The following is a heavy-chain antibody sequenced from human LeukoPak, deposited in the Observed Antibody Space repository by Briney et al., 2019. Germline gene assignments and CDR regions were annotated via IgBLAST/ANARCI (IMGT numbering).Heavy chain of an antibody. V-gene: IGHV3-21*01. D-gene: IGHD2-2*01. Sequence: GGSLRLSCAASGFTFSTYSMNWVRQAPGKGLEWVSSINSSSGYIYYADSVKGRFTISRDNARNSLYLQMNSLRAEDTAVYYCARDLSSSAFDYWGQGTLVTVSS. CDR3: ARDLSSSAFDY. J-gene: IGHJ4*02. CDR1: GFTFSTYS. CDR2: INSSSGYI.